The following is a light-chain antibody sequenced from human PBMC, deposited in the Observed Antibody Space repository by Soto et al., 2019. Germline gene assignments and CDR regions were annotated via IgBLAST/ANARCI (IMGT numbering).Light chain of an antibody. CDR2: DAS. CDR1: PSVTNF. Sequence: EIVLTQSPATLSLSPGERATLSCRASPSVTNFLAWYQQKPGQAPRLLIYDASNRSTGVPARFSGSGSGTEFSLTISSLQSEDFAVYYCQQYGDWPPAFGGGTKVEVK. CDR3: QQYGDWPPA. J-gene: IGKJ4*01. V-gene: IGKV3-15*01.